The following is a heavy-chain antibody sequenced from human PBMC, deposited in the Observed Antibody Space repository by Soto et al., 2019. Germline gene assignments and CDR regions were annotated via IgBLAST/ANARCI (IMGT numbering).Heavy chain of an antibody. CDR2: SGGKANSYTT. D-gene: IGHD4-17*01. J-gene: IGHJ4*02. CDR3: ARTGTVTKTVDY. V-gene: IGHV3-72*01. CDR1: GFMFNDHY. Sequence: EVQLVESGGGLVQPGGSLRLSCAASGFMFNDHYLDWVRQAPGKGLEWVGRSGGKANSYTTEYAASVKGRFTISRDDSKNSLYLQMNSLQTEDTAVYFCARTGTVTKTVDYWGQGTLVTVSS.